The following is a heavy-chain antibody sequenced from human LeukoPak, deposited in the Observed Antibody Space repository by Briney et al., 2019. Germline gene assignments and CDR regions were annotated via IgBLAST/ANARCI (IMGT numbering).Heavy chain of an antibody. Sequence: PSETLSLTCTVSGGSISSYYWSWIRQPPGKGLEWIGYIYYSGSTNYNPSLKSRVTISVDTSKNQFSLKLSSVTAADTAVYYCARDSHRVLRFLEWSPNNYYYYYGMDVWGQGTTVTVSS. CDR1: GGSISSYY. CDR2: IYYSGST. V-gene: IGHV4-59*01. J-gene: IGHJ6*02. D-gene: IGHD3-3*01. CDR3: ARDSHRVLRFLEWSPNNYYYYYGMDV.